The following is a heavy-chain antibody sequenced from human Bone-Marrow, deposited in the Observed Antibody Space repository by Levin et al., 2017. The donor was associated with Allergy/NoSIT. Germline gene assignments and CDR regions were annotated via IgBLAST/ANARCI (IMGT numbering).Heavy chain of an antibody. CDR1: GFTLSLYG. J-gene: IGHJ4*02. CDR3: AREWGFRFLEWLP. V-gene: IGHV3-33*01. CDR2: LWHDGNTE. D-gene: IGHD3-3*01. Sequence: QPGGSLRLSCEASGFTLSLYGMHWVRQAPGKGLEWVGVLWHDGNTEYYADSVKGRFTISRDTSKNTVYLQMNSLRTEDTGLYYCAREWGFRFLEWLPGGQGTLVTVSS.